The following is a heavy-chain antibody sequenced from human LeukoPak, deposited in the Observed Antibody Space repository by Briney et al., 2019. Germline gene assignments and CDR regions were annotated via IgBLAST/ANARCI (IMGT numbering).Heavy chain of an antibody. V-gene: IGHV3-9*01. CDR1: GFTFDDYA. D-gene: IGHD6-19*01. CDR2: ISWNSGSI. Sequence: GGSLRLSCAASGFTFDDYAMHWVRQAPGKGLEWVSGISWNSGSIGYADSVKGRFTISRDSAKNSLYLQMNSLRAEDTALYYCAKAWGIYSSGYFDYWGQGTLVTVSS. CDR3: AKAWGIYSSGYFDY. J-gene: IGHJ4*02.